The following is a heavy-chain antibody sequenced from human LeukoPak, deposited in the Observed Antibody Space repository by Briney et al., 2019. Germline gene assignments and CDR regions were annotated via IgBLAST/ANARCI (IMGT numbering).Heavy chain of an antibody. J-gene: IGHJ3*02. V-gene: IGHV3-33*01. CDR2: IWYDGSNK. D-gene: IGHD3-3*01. Sequence: GGSLRLSCAASGFTFSSYGMHWVRQAPGKGLEWGAVIWYDGSNKYYADSVKGRFTISRDNSKNTLYLQMNSLRAEDTAVYYCAREVTIFGVVVDAFDIWGQGTMVTVSS. CDR3: AREVTIFGVVVDAFDI. CDR1: GFTFSSYG.